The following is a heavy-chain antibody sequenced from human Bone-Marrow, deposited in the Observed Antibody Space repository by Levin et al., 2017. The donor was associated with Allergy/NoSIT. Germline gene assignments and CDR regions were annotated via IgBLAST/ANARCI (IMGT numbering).Heavy chain of an antibody. V-gene: IGHV3-21*01. CDR3: ARTICSGGGSCYSRGWFDP. CDR1: GFTFSTYS. J-gene: IGHJ5*02. CDR2: ISSSSSYI. Sequence: PGGSLRLSCVASGFTFSTYSMNWVRQAPGKGLEWVSSISSSSSYIYYADSVKGRFAISRDNAKNSLYLQTNSLGAEDTAVYYCARTICSGGGSCYSRGWFDPWGQGTLVTVSS. D-gene: IGHD2-15*01.